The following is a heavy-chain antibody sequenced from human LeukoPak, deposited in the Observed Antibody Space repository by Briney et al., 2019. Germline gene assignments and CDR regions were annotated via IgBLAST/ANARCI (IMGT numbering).Heavy chain of an antibody. CDR3: ARGTMVRGVIHY. D-gene: IGHD3-10*01. Sequence: GGSLRLSCAASGFTFSSYSMNWVRQAPGKGLELVSSISSRSSYIYYADSVKGRFTIPRDNAKNSLYLQMNSLKSEDTAVYYCARGTMVRGVIHYWGQGTLVTVSS. CDR1: GFTFSSYS. CDR2: ISSRSSYI. J-gene: IGHJ4*02. V-gene: IGHV3-21*01.